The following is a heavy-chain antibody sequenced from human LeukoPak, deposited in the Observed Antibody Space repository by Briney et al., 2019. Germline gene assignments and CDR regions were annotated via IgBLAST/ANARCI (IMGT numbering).Heavy chain of an antibody. CDR3: ARERSSWSGGYFDY. CDR1: GYTFTSYG. J-gene: IGHJ4*02. V-gene: IGHV1-18*04. D-gene: IGHD6-6*01. Sequence: ASVKVSCKASGYTFTSYGISWVRQAPGQGLEWMGWISAYNGNTNYAQKLQGRVTMTTDTSTSTAYMELRSLRSVDTAVYYCARERSSWSGGYFDYWGQGTLVTVSS. CDR2: ISAYNGNT.